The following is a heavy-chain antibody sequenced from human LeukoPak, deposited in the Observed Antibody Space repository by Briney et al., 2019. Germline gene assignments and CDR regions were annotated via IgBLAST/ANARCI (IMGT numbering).Heavy chain of an antibody. CDR1: GFTFSNYA. CDR3: AKDRYYASGSPTRHYYGMDV. D-gene: IGHD3-10*01. J-gene: IGHJ6*02. Sequence: GGSLRLSCAASGFTFSNYAMTWVRQAPGKGLESVSAIRGRGGSTYYADSVKGRFTLPRDNSPHTLYLQMNSLGAEDTAVYYCAKDRYYASGSPTRHYYGMDVWGQGTTVTVSS. CDR2: IRGRGGST. V-gene: IGHV3-23*01.